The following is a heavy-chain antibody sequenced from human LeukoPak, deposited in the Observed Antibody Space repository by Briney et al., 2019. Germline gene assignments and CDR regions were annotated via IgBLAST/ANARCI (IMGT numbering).Heavy chain of an antibody. J-gene: IGHJ4*02. CDR1: GFTFSSYG. Sequence: GGSLRLSCAASGFTFSSYGMSWVRQAPGKGLEWGSGISGSGGGTYYTDSVKGRFTISRDNSKNTLYLQMNSLRAEDTAIYYCAKGFGTSGIDYWGQGTLVTVSS. CDR2: ISGSGGGT. D-gene: IGHD1-14*01. V-gene: IGHV3-23*01. CDR3: AKGFGTSGIDY.